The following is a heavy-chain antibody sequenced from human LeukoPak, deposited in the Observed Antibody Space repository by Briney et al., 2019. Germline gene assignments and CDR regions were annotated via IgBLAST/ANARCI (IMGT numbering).Heavy chain of an antibody. D-gene: IGHD4-23*01. J-gene: IGHJ4*02. Sequence: AGGSLRLSCAASGFTFSDYYMSWIRQAPGKGLEWVSYISSSGSTIYYADSVKGRFTISRGNAKNSLYLQMNSLRAEDTAVYYCASSPYYGGNSGYFDYWGQGTLVTVSS. V-gene: IGHV3-11*01. CDR3: ASSPYYGGNSGYFDY. CDR1: GFTFSDYY. CDR2: ISSSGSTI.